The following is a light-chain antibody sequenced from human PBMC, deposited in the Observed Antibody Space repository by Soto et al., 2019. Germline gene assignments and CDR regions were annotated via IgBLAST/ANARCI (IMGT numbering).Light chain of an antibody. V-gene: IGKV3-20*01. J-gene: IGKJ1*01. CDR2: ATS. Sequence: TQSPGNGSRPTPETATLSCRASQTVSNSFLGWYQQRPGQAPRLLMIATSKTAPGIPDRFSGSGSGTNFTLTISRLEPDDFVVYYCQEYGTSRTFGQGTKVDNK. CDR3: QEYGTSRT. CDR1: QTVSNSF.